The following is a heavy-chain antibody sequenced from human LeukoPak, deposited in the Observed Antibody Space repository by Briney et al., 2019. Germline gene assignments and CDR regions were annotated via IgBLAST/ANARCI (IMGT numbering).Heavy chain of an antibody. Sequence: GGSLRLSCAASGFTFSSYSMNWVRQAPGKGLEWVSYISSSSSTIYYADSVKGRFTISRDNAKNSLYLQMNSLRDEDTAVYYCAGERNCGGDCYQGSWFDPWGQGTLVTVSS. J-gene: IGHJ5*02. V-gene: IGHV3-48*02. CDR1: GFTFSSYS. D-gene: IGHD2-21*02. CDR2: ISSSSSTI. CDR3: AGERNCGGDCYQGSWFDP.